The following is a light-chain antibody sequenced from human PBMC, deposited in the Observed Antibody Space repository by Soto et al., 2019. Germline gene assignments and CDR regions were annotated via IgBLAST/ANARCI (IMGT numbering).Light chain of an antibody. Sequence: DIQMTQSPSTLSASVGDRVTITCRASQSISNWLAWHQQKPGKAPKLLIYKASSLQSGVPSRFSGSGSGTEFTLTISSLQPDDFATYDCQQYNSYSWTFGQGTKVEIK. CDR2: KAS. J-gene: IGKJ1*01. CDR3: QQYNSYSWT. CDR1: QSISNW. V-gene: IGKV1-5*03.